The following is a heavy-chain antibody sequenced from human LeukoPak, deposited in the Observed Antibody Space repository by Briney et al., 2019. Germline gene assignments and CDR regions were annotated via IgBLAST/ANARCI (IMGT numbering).Heavy chain of an antibody. CDR2: ISGSGGDT. Sequence: PGGSLRLSCAVSGFTFSNFAMSWVRQAPGKGLEWVSAISGSGGDTYYADSVKGRFTISRDNAKSTLYLQMNSLRAEDTALYYCAKDTLLLLYWGQGTLVTVSS. J-gene: IGHJ4*02. V-gene: IGHV3-23*01. D-gene: IGHD2-21*01. CDR1: GFTFSNFA. CDR3: AKDTLLLLY.